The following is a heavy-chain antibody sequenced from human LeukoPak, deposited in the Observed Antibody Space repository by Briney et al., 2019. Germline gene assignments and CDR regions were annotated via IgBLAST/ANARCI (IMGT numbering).Heavy chain of an antibody. J-gene: IGHJ4*02. D-gene: IGHD1-1*01. CDR3: ARDNSRNDLEY. V-gene: IGHV3-7*04. CDR1: GFTFDSYW. Sequence: GSLRLSCAASGFTFDSYWMNWVRQAPGKGLQWVANINQDGSQQHYVDSVKGRFTISRDNAKNSLYLQINSLRADDTAVYYCARDNSRNDLEYWGQGTLVTVSS. CDR2: INQDGSQQ.